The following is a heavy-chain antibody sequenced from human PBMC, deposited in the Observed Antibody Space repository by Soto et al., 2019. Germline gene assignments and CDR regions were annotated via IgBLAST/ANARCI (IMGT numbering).Heavy chain of an antibody. CDR2: IFPSGTT. J-gene: IGHJ4*02. CDR1: GGSLSGATYS. V-gene: IGHV4-30-2*01. Sequence: SETLSLTCGVSGGSLSGATYSWNWIRQPPGKGPEWIGYIFPSGTTYYNPSLKSRVTISIDVSKNQFSLSLRPLTAADTAVYYCARSREFDYWSQGTLVTVSS. CDR3: ARSREFDY.